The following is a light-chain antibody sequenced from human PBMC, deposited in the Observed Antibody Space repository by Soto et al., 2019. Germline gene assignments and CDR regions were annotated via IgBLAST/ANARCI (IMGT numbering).Light chain of an antibody. CDR1: QSLSSAY. CDR3: QQYGSSPTWT. V-gene: IGKV3-20*01. J-gene: IGKJ1*01. CDR2: GAS. Sequence: EIVLTQSPGTLSLSPGERATLSCRASQSLSSAYLAWYQQKPGQAPRLLFYGASNRATGIPDRFSGSGSGTDFTLTISRLEPEDSAVYYCQQYGSSPTWTFGQGTKVEIK.